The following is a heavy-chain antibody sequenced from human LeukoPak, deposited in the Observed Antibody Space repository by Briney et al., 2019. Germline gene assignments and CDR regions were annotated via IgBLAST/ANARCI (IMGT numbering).Heavy chain of an antibody. CDR1: GYTFTSYG. Sequence: ASVKVSCKASGYTFTSYGISWVRQAPGQGLEWMGWISAYNGNTNYAQKLQGRVIMTTDTSTSTAYMELRSLRSDDTAVYYCARGPPKSRSDQLLVDYWGQGTLVTVSS. J-gene: IGHJ4*02. CDR2: ISAYNGNT. V-gene: IGHV1-18*01. CDR3: ARGPPKSRSDQLLVDY. D-gene: IGHD2-2*01.